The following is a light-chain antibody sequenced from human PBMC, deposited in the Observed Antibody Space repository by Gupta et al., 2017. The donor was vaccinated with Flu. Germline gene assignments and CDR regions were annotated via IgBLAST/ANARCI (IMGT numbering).Light chain of an antibody. CDR3: QQHSNWPTLT. J-gene: IGKJ5*01. V-gene: IGKV3-11*01. Sequence: TLSGYPGERATLSCRASQSVGTYLAWYKQKPSQAPRLLINDASKRSTVISARFSGSGYGTDFTLTITRRVPEDFAVYFCQQHSNWPTLTFGQGTRMEIK. CDR2: DAS. CDR1: QSVGTY.